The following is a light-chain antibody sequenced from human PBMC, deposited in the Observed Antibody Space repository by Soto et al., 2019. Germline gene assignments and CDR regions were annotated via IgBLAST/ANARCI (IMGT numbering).Light chain of an antibody. CDR1: QTISSW. Sequence: IQMSKSTQTLSGSVGDRVTIACRASQTISSWLAWYQQKPGKAPKLLIYKASTLKSGVPSRFSGSGSGTEFTLTISSLQPDDFATYYCQQSNSYSEAFGQGTNVDIK. CDR2: KAS. J-gene: IGKJ1*01. V-gene: IGKV1-5*03. CDR3: QQSNSYSEA.